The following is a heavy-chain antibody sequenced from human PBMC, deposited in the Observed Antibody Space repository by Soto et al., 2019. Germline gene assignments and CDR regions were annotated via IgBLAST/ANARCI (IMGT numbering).Heavy chain of an antibody. D-gene: IGHD2-21*02. J-gene: IGHJ3*01. Sequence: EVQLLESGGGLVQPGGSLRLSCSTSGFTFSTYAMNWVRLAPGKGLEWVSGISGGGGNTYYADSVKGRFTISRDPSKNTVFLEMNSLRAEDTAVYYCAKGFIVVVTVLRPDDAFDVWGQGTLVTVSS. CDR2: ISGGGGNT. CDR3: AKGFIVVVTVLRPDDAFDV. CDR1: GFTFSTYA. V-gene: IGHV3-23*01.